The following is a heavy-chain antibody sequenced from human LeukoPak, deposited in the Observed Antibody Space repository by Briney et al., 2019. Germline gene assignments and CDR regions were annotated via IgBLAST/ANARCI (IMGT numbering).Heavy chain of an antibody. J-gene: IGHJ3*02. CDR1: GGTFSSYA. CDR2: VIPIFGTA. CDR3: ARVSSVVGAFDI. Sequence: SVKVSCKASGGTFSSYAISWVRQAPGQGLEWMGGVIPIFGTANYAQKFQGRVTITADESTSTAYMELSSLRSEDTAVYYCARVSSVVGAFDIWGQGTMVTVSS. D-gene: IGHD2-2*01. V-gene: IGHV1-69*01.